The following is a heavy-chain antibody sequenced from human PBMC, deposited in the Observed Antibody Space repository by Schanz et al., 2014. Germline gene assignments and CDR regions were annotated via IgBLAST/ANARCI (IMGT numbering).Heavy chain of an antibody. CDR1: GFTFSTHA. Sequence: EMQLLESGGGLIQPGGSLRLSCAASGFTFSTHAMSWVRQAPGKGLEWVSSISGDHRNTFYADSVKGRFTISRDNSKNSLYLQMNSLRAEDTAVYYCARIGGSVFGYWAQGTLGTVSS. D-gene: IGHD3-10*01. V-gene: IGHV3-23*01. CDR3: ARIGGSVFGY. CDR2: ISGDHRNT. J-gene: IGHJ4*02.